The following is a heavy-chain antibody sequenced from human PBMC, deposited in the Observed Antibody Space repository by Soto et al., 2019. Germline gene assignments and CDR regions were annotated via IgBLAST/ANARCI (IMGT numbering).Heavy chain of an antibody. CDR1: GYTFTSYG. D-gene: IGHD6-13*01. CDR3: ARDPLPYSSSWYYNWFDP. V-gene: IGHV1-18*01. J-gene: IGHJ5*02. CDR2: IRAYNGNT. Sequence: QVQLVQSGAEVKKPGASVKVSCKASGYTFTSYGISWVRQAPGQGLEWMGWIRAYNGNTNYAQKLQGRVTMTTDTSTSTAYMELRSLRSDDTAVYYCARDPLPYSSSWYYNWFDPWGQGTLVTVSS.